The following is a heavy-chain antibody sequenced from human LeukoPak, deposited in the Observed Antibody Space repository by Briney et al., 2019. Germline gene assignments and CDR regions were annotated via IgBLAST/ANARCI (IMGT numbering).Heavy chain of an antibody. V-gene: IGHV4-59*12. CDR1: GDSISLYY. J-gene: IGHJ5*02. CDR2: IYYTGTT. CDR3: ARKHRPYNWFGP. Sequence: SETLSLTCTVSGDSISLYYWSWIRQPPGKGLEWIGYIYYTGTTNSNPSLTRRVTMSIDTSMNQYSLQRGSGTTAGTALYDCARKHRPYNWFGPCGQGTLVADSP.